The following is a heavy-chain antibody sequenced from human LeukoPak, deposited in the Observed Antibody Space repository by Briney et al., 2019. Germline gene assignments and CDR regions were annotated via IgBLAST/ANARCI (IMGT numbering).Heavy chain of an antibody. CDR3: ARSPDSSGWYWDY. CDR2: IYSSGST. V-gene: IGHV4-31*03. Sequence: SQTLSLTCTVSGGSISSGGYYWSWIRQHPGKGLEWIGYIYSSGSTYYNPSLKSRVTISVDTSKNQFSLKLSSVTAADTAVYYCARSPDSSGWYWDYWGQGTLATVSS. J-gene: IGHJ4*02. CDR1: GGSISSGGYY. D-gene: IGHD6-19*01.